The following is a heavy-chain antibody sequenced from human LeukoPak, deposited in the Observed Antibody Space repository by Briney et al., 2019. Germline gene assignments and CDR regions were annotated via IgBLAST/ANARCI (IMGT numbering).Heavy chain of an antibody. CDR2: ISGNGGGT. V-gene: IGHV3-23*01. CDR1: GFTFSIYA. Sequence: PGGSLRLSCAASGFTFSIYAMSWVRQAPGKGLEWVSTISGNGGGTYYADSVKGRFTISRDNSKTPLNLQMNNLRAEVTAVYYCAKAHYYDPSAYSDYWGQGTLVTVSS. D-gene: IGHD3-22*01. J-gene: IGHJ4*02. CDR3: AKAHYYDPSAYSDY.